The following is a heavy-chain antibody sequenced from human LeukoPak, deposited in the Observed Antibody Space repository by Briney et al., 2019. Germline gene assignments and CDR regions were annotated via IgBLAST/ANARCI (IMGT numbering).Heavy chain of an antibody. Sequence: GRSLRLSCAASGFSISSYAIHWVRQAPGKGLEWVAFIRYDGSNKYYADSVKGRFTISRDNSKNTLYLQMNSLRAEDTAVYYCARGTTVVWKPPFDPWGQGTLVTVSS. CDR1: GFSISSYA. V-gene: IGHV3-30*04. D-gene: IGHD4-23*01. CDR3: ARGTTVVWKPPFDP. CDR2: IRYDGSNK. J-gene: IGHJ5*02.